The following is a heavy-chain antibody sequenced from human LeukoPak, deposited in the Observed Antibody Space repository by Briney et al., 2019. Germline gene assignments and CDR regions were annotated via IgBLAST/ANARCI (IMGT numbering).Heavy chain of an antibody. CDR2: IFYSGST. J-gene: IGHJ4*02. V-gene: IGHV4-39*07. D-gene: IGHD3-10*01. Sequence: PSETLSLTCTVSGGSISTSNYYWGWIRQPPGKGLEWIGNIFYSGSTYYGPSLKSRLTISLDTSRNQFSLKLNSVTAADTAVYYCARLKVRGVIAKKYYFDYWGQGTLVTVSS. CDR1: GGSISTSNYY. CDR3: ARLKVRGVIAKKYYFDY.